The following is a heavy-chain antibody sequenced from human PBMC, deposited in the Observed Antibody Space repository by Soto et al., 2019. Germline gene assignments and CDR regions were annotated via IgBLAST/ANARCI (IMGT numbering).Heavy chain of an antibody. Sequence: QVQLVESGGGVVQPGRSLRLSCAASGFTFSSYGMHWVRQAPGKGLEWVAVIWYDGNSKYYADSVKGRFTISRDNSKNTLYLQVNSLRAEDTAVYYCARDQGGSSICRGGYYFDNWRQGTLVTVSS. V-gene: IGHV3-33*01. D-gene: IGHD6-13*01. CDR2: IWYDGNSK. CDR1: GFTFSSYG. J-gene: IGHJ4*02. CDR3: ARDQGGSSICRGGYYFDN.